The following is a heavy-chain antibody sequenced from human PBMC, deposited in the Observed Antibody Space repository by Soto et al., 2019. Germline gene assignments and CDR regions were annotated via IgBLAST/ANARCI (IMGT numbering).Heavy chain of an antibody. CDR3: ARARCSSTSCYIFDY. V-gene: IGHV3-33*01. Sequence: GGSLRLSCAASGFTLSSYGMHWVRQAPGKGLEWVAVIWYDGSNKYYADSVKGRFTISRDNSKNTLYLQMNSLRAEDTAVYYCARARCSSTSCYIFDYWGQGTLVTVSS. CDR2: IWYDGSNK. J-gene: IGHJ4*02. CDR1: GFTLSSYG. D-gene: IGHD2-2*02.